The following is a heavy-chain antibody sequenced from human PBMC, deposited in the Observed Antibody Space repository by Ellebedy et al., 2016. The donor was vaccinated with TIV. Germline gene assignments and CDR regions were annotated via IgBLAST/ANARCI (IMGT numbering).Heavy chain of an antibody. Sequence: GESLKISCAASGFTFSTYSMNWVRQAPGKGLEWVSSISSSGSNIYYADSLKGRFTMSRDNAKNSLFLQMNSLRAEDTAVYYCARDHYYESSGYLIPFAYWGQGTLVTVSS. V-gene: IGHV3-21*01. J-gene: IGHJ4*02. D-gene: IGHD3-22*01. CDR3: ARDHYYESSGYLIPFAY. CDR2: ISSSGSNI. CDR1: GFTFSTYS.